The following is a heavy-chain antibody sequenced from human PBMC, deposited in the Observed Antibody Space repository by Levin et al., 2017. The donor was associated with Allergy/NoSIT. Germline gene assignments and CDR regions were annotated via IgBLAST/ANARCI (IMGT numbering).Heavy chain of an antibody. V-gene: IGHV3-23*01. CDR3: AKDQRESYYEFWSGYYTGILSRFDP. D-gene: IGHD3-3*01. CDR2: ISGSGGST. CDR1: GFTFSSYA. Sequence: SGESLKISCAASGFTFSSYAMSWVRQAPGKGLEWVSAISGSGGSTYYADSVKGRFTISRDNSKNTLYLQMNSLRAEDTAVYYCAKDQRESYYEFWSGYYTGILSRFDPWGQGTLVTVSS. J-gene: IGHJ5*02.